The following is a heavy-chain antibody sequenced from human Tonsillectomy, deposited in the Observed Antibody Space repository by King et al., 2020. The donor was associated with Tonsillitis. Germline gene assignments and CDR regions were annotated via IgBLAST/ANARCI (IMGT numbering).Heavy chain of an antibody. V-gene: IGHV4-31*03. CDR2: IYYSGST. Sequence: QLQESGPGLVKPSQTLSLTCTVSGGSISSGGYYWSWIRQHPGKGLEWIGYIYYSGSTYYNPSLKSRVTISVDTSKNQFSLKLSSVTAADTAVYYCASTMLDYEYSSSSVDAFDIWGQGTMVTVSS. CDR3: ASTMLDYEYSSSSVDAFDI. D-gene: IGHD6-6*01. CDR1: GGSISSGGYY. J-gene: IGHJ3*02.